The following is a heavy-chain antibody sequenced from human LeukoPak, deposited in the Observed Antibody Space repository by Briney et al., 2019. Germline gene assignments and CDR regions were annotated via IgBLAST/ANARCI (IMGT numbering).Heavy chain of an antibody. CDR2: INPNSGGT. D-gene: IGHD3-22*01. V-gene: IGHV1-2*02. J-gene: IGHJ3*02. Sequence: ASVKVSCKASGSTFTGYYIHWVRQAPGQGLEWMGWINPNSGGTNYAQNFQGSVTMTRDTSISTAYMELSRLRSDDTAVYYCARTFYDISLAFDIWGQGTMVTVSS. CDR1: GSTFTGYY. CDR3: ARTFYDISLAFDI.